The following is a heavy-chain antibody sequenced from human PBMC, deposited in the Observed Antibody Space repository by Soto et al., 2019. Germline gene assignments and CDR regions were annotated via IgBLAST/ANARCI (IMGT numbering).Heavy chain of an antibody. J-gene: IGHJ6*02. CDR2: ISAYNGNT. CDR1: GYTFTSYG. V-gene: IGHV1-18*01. CDR3: AKGYEVSPPVASAWYSNYFYGVDV. Sequence: GASVKVSCKASGYTFTSYGISWVRQAPGQGLEWMGWISAYNGNTNYAQKLQGRVTMTTDTSTSTAYMELRSLRGDDTAVYFCAKGYEVSPPVASAWYSNYFYGVDVWGRGTTVTVSS. D-gene: IGHD6-19*01.